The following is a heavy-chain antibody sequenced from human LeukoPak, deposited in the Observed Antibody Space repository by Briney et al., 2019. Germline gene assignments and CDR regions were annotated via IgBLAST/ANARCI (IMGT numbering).Heavy chain of an antibody. CDR2: INPNSGGT. D-gene: IGHD3-16*01. Sequence: ASVKVSCKASGYTFTSYGISWVRQAPGQGLEWMGWINPNSGGTNYAQKFQGRVTMTRDTSISTAYMELSRLRSDDTAVYYCASTHLGPHYYFDYWGQGTLVTVSS. J-gene: IGHJ4*02. CDR1: GYTFTSYG. V-gene: IGHV1-2*02. CDR3: ASTHLGPHYYFDY.